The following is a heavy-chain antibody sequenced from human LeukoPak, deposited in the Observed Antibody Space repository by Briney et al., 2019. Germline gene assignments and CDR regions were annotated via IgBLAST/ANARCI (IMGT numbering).Heavy chain of an antibody. Sequence: GGSLRLSCAASGFTFSSYAMSWVRQAPGKGLEWVSAISGSGGSTYYADSVKGRFTISRDNSKNTLYLQMNSLRAEDTAVYYCASPSGRITKIVPHFDYWGQGTLVTVSS. CDR2: ISGSGGST. CDR1: GFTFSSYA. CDR3: ASPSGRITKIVPHFDY. D-gene: IGHD3-22*01. V-gene: IGHV3-23*01. J-gene: IGHJ4*02.